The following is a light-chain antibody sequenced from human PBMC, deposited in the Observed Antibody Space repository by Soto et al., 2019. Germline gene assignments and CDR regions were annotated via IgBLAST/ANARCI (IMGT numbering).Light chain of an antibody. J-gene: IGLJ2*01. Sequence: QAVVTQEPSLTVSPGGTVTLTCGSSTGAVTSGHYPFWFQQKPGQAPRTLIYDTSNKHSWTPARFSGSLPGGKAALTLSGAQPEDEADYYCLIAYSGVVVFGGGTKLTVL. CDR1: TGAVTSGHY. CDR2: DTS. V-gene: IGLV7-46*01. CDR3: LIAYSGVVV.